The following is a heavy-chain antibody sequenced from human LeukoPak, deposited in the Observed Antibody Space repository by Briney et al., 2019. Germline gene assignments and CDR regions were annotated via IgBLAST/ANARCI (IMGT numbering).Heavy chain of an antibody. Sequence: SETLSLTCTVSGGSISSYYWSWIRQPPGKGLEWIGYIYYSGSTNYNPSLKSRVTISVDTSKNQFSLNLNSVTAADTAVYYCARGTGSLFYWGHGILVTVSS. V-gene: IGHV4-59*08. CDR2: IYYSGST. J-gene: IGHJ4*01. D-gene: IGHD1-1*01. CDR3: ARGTGSLFY. CDR1: GGSISSYY.